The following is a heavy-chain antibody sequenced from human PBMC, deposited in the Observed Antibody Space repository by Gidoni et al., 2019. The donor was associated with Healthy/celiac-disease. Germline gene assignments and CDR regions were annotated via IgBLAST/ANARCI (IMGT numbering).Heavy chain of an antibody. V-gene: IGHV1-69*01. CDR3: ARSQEQQLVRERSWFDP. Sequence: QVQLVQSGAEVKKPGSSVKVSCKASGGPFSSYAISWVRQAPGHGLEWMGGIIPIFGTANYAQKFQGRVTITADEATSTAYMELSSLRSEDTAVYYCARSQEQQLVRERSWFDPWGQGTLVTVSS. D-gene: IGHD6-13*01. CDR1: GGPFSSYA. CDR2: IIPIFGTA. J-gene: IGHJ5*02.